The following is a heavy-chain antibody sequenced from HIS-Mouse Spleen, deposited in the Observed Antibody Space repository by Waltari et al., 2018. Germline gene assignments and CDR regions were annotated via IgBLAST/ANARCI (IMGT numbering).Heavy chain of an antibody. CDR1: GFTFSSYW. D-gene: IGHD1-26*01. CDR3: AREGDSGSYFDY. Sequence: EVQLVESGGGLVQPGGSLRLSCAASGFTFSSYWMSWVRQAPGKGLGWVANRKQDGSEQYYVDSVKGRFTISRDNAKNSLYLQMNSLRAEDTAVYYCAREGDSGSYFDYWGQGTLVTVSS. J-gene: IGHJ4*02. CDR2: RKQDGSEQ. V-gene: IGHV3-7*01.